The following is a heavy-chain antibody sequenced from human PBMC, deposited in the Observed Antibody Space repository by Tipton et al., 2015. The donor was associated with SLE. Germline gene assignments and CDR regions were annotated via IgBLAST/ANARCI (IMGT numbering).Heavy chain of an antibody. CDR1: GASITSYY. D-gene: IGHD1-26*01. J-gene: IGHJ4*02. CDR3: AREAYTGSRFDY. V-gene: IGHV4-59*01. CDR2: IFHTGGT. Sequence: TLSLTCAVSGASITSYYWTWIRQSPGLGLEWIGYIFHTGGTTYNPSLKSRVTISIDTSKSQFSLKLTSVTAADTAVYYCAREAYTGSRFDYWGQGTLVTVSP.